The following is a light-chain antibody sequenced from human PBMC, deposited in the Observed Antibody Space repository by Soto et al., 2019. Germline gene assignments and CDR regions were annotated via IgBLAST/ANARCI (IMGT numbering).Light chain of an antibody. CDR3: HQRQSWPRT. CDR1: QYINTR. V-gene: IGKV3-11*01. J-gene: IGKJ1*01. CDR2: QTS. Sequence: VFTHTPATLYSFPGDRVTLSCRASQYINTRLAWYQHRPGQAPRLLIYQTSIRAAGIPARFSASGTGTDFTLTISDVQPEDFAVYYCHQRQSWPRTFGQGTKVAIK.